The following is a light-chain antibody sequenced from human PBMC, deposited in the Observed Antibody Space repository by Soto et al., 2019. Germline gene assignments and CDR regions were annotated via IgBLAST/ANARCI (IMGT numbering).Light chain of an antibody. CDR2: EVS. CDR3: SSYTSSSTHWV. V-gene: IGLV2-14*01. CDR1: SSDVGGYNY. J-gene: IGLJ3*02. Sequence: QSALTQPASVSGSPGQSITISCTGTSSDVGGYNYVSWYQQHPGKAPKIMIYEVSNRPSGVSNRFSGSKSGNTASLTISGLQAKDEADYYCSSYTSSSTHWVFGGGTKVTVL.